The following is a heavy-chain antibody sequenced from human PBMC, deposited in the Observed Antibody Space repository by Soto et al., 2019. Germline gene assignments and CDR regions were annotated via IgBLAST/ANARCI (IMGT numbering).Heavy chain of an antibody. CDR1: GGSISSYY. CDR2: IYYSGST. D-gene: IGHD4-17*01. J-gene: IGHJ4*02. CDR3: ARDYGYYFDY. V-gene: IGHV4-59*01. Sequence: QVQLQESGPGLVKPSETLSLTCTVSGGSISSYYWSWIRQPPGKGLEWIGYIYYSGSTNYNPSLKSRVSISIDTSKNQFSLKLSSVIAADTAVYYCARDYGYYFDYGGQGTLVTVSS.